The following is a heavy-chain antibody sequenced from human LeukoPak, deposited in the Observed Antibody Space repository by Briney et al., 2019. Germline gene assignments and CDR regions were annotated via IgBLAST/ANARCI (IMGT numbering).Heavy chain of an antibody. CDR1: GFTFSSYS. J-gene: IGHJ6*03. V-gene: IGHV3-21*04. CDR2: ISGSSSDI. Sequence: GGSLRLSCAASGFTFSSYSMNWVHQAPGKGLEWVSSISGSSSDIYYADSVKGRFTISRDNAKNSLYLQMNSLRAEDTAVYYCARLTDYMDVWGQGTTVTVSS. D-gene: IGHD2-8*02. CDR3: ARLTDYMDV.